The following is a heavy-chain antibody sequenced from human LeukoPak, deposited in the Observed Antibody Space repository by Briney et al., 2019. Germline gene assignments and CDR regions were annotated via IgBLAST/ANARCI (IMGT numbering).Heavy chain of an antibody. J-gene: IGHJ3*02. CDR1: GGYINSNSNY. Sequence: SETLSLTCTVSGGYINSNSNYWGWVRQPPGKGLEWIGSIYYSGNTYYNPSLKSRVTISVDTAKNQFSLKLNSVTAADTAVYYCARGDDFGDPQDSDAFDIWGQGTMVTVSS. V-gene: IGHV4-39*01. CDR3: ARGDDFGDPQDSDAFDI. D-gene: IGHD4-17*01. CDR2: IYYSGNT.